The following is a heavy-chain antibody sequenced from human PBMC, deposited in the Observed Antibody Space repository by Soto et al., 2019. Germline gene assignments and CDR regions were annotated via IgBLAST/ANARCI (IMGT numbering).Heavy chain of an antibody. CDR2: IWYDGSNK. Sequence: PGGSVRLSXAASGFTFSSYGMHWVRQAPGKGLEWVAVIWYDGSNKYYADSVKGRFTISRDNSKNTLYLQMNSLRAEDTAVYYCARDERRYDSSGYYQSGTIDYWGQGTLVTVSS. D-gene: IGHD3-22*01. J-gene: IGHJ4*02. V-gene: IGHV3-33*01. CDR3: ARDERRYDSSGYYQSGTIDY. CDR1: GFTFSSYG.